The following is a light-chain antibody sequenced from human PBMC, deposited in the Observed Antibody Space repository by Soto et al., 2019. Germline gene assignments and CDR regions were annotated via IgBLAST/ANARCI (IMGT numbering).Light chain of an antibody. Sequence: SYELSQPPSVSVSPGQTATIACSGEKLGDKYAYWYQQKPGRSPVLVIYQDDQRPSGILERFSGSNSGDTATLTISGTQTMDEADYYCQAWDISTYVVFGGGTKLTVL. CDR2: QDD. CDR1: KLGDKY. CDR3: QAWDISTYVV. J-gene: IGLJ2*01. V-gene: IGLV3-1*01.